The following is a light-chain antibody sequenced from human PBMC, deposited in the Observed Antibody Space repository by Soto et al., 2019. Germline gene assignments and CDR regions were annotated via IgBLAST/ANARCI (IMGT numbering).Light chain of an antibody. V-gene: IGKV3-11*01. CDR3: QQRSSWPIT. Sequence: EIVMTQSPATLSVSPGEGATLSCRASQSVSSHLAWYQQKPGQAPRLLIYAASTRATGIPARFRGSGSGTEFTLTINSLEPEDFAVYYCQQRSSWPITFGQGTRLEIK. J-gene: IGKJ5*01. CDR2: AAS. CDR1: QSVSSH.